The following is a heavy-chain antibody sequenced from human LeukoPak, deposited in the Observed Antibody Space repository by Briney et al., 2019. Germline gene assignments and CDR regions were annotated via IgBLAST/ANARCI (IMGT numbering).Heavy chain of an antibody. Sequence: SVKVSCKASGGTFSSYAISWVRQAPGQGLEWMGRIIPIFGTANYAQKFQGRVTITTDESTSTAYMELSSLRSEDTAVYYCARDVYLYCDSSGYLNWGQGTLVTVSS. V-gene: IGHV1-69*05. CDR3: ARDVYLYCDSSGYLN. D-gene: IGHD3-22*01. CDR1: GGTFSSYA. CDR2: IIPIFGTA. J-gene: IGHJ4*02.